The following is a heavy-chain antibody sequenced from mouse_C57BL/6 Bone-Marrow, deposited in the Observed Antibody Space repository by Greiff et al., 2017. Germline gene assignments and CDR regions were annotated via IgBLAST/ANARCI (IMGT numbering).Heavy chain of an antibody. V-gene: IGHV1-15*01. CDR1: GYTFTDYE. J-gene: IGHJ2*01. CDR3: TRSPDY. Sequence: QVQLQQSGAELVRPGASVTLSCKASGYTFTDYEMHWVKQTPVHGLEWIGAIDPETGGTAYNQKFKGKAILTADKSSSTAYMALRSLTSEGSAVYFFTRSPDYWGQGTTLTVSS. CDR2: IDPETGGT.